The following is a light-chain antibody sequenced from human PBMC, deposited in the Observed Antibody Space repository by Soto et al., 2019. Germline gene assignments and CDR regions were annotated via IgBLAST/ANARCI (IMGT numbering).Light chain of an antibody. V-gene: IGLV2-14*01. CDR3: SSHTSVNTRV. Sequence: QSVLTQPASVSGSPGQSIAISCTGTSSDVGSYDYVSWYQQHPDKAPKLMINEVTQRPSGVSNRFSGSKSGNTASLTISGLQAEDEADYYCSSHTSVNTRVFGTGTKVTVL. CDR2: EVT. CDR1: SSDVGSYDY. J-gene: IGLJ1*01.